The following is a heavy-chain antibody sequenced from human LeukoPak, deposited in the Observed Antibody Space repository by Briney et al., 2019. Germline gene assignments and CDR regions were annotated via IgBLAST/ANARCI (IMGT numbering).Heavy chain of an antibody. J-gene: IGHJ6*03. Sequence: GASVKVSYKASGYTFTSYGISWVRQAPGQGLEWMGWISAYNGNTNYAQKLQGRVTMTTDTSTSTAYMELRSLRSDDTAVYYCARAGFTYDILTGYYYYYYYMDVWGKGTTVTVSS. CDR1: GYTFTSYG. V-gene: IGHV1-18*01. D-gene: IGHD3-9*01. CDR3: ARAGFTYDILTGYYYYYYYMDV. CDR2: ISAYNGNT.